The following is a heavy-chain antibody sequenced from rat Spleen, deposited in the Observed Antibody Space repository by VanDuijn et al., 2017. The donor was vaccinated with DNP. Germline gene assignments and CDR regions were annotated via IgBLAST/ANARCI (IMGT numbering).Heavy chain of an antibody. CDR2: ISYDGGRT. Sequence: EVQLVESGGGLVQPGRSLKLSCAASGFTFSDYYMAWVRQAPKKGLEWVAYISYDGGRTYYRDPVKGRFTISRDNAKSTLYLQMDSLRSEDTATYYCTTVGYGSYFDYWGQGVMVTVSS. CDR1: GFTFSDYY. CDR3: TTVGYGSYFDY. V-gene: IGHV5-20*01. J-gene: IGHJ2*01. D-gene: IGHD2-2*01.